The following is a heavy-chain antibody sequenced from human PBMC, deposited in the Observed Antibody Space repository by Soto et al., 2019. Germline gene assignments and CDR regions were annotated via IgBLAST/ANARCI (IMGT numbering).Heavy chain of an antibody. CDR2: INPNSGGT. J-gene: IGHJ6*02. D-gene: IGHD3-22*01. CDR3: ARDLGQDYYDSSGYYYVPLDGMDV. V-gene: IGHV1-2*02. Sequence: GASVKVSCKASGYTFTGYYMHWVRQAPGQGLEWMGWINPNSGGTNYAQKFQGRVTMTRDTSISTAYMELSRLRSDDTAVYYCARDLGQDYYDSSGYYYVPLDGMDVWGQGTTVTVS. CDR1: GYTFTGYY.